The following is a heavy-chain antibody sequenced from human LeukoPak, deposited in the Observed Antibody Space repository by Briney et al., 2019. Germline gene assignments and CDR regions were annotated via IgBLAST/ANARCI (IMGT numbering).Heavy chain of an antibody. CDR3: ARDYLVGGTDAFDI. CDR2: IGGSGSTI. D-gene: IGHD1-1*01. J-gene: IGHJ3*02. CDR1: GFTFSSYE. Sequence: PGGSLRLSRAASGFTFSSYEMNWVRQAPGKGLEWVSYIGGSGSTIYYADSVKGRFTISRDNAKNSLYLQMNRLRGEDTAVYYCARDYLVGGTDAFDIWGQGTMVTVSS. V-gene: IGHV3-48*03.